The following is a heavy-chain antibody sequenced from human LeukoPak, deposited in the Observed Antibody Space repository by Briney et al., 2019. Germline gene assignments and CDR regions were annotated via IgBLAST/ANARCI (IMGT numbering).Heavy chain of an antibody. CDR2: IRSKAYGGTT. V-gene: IGHV3-49*03. CDR1: GFTFGDYA. J-gene: IGHJ4*02. CDR3: ARDFGLSRGYSYGPDY. D-gene: IGHD5-18*01. Sequence: GGSLRLSCTASGFTFGDYAMSWFRQAPGKGLEWVGFIRSKAYGGTTEYAASVKGRFTISRDDSKSIAYLQMNSLRAEDTAVYYCARDFGLSRGYSYGPDYWGQGTLVTVSS.